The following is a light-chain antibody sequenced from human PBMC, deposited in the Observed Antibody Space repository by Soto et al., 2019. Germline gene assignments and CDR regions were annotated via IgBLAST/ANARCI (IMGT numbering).Light chain of an antibody. V-gene: IGLV1-44*01. J-gene: IGLJ2*01. CDR2: SNN. Sequence: QSVLTQPPSASGTPGQRLSISCSGSNSNIGKNTVNWYQQLPRTAPKLLIYSNNQRTSGVPDRFSGSKSGTSASLAISGLQSEDEADYYCAAWDDSLNGHVVFGGGTKLTVL. CDR1: NSNIGKNT. CDR3: AAWDDSLNGHVV.